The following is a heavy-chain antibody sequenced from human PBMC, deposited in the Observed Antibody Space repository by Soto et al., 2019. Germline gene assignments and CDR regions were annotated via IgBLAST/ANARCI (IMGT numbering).Heavy chain of an antibody. V-gene: IGHV4-31*03. CDR2: IYYSGST. J-gene: IGHJ6*02. CDR3: ARDGVSPYYYGMDV. Sequence: SLTCTVSGGSISSGGYYWSWIRQYPGKGLEWIGYIYYSGSTYYNPSLKSRVTISVDTSKNQFSLKLSSVTAADTAVYYCARDGVSPYYYGMDVWGQGTTVTVSS. CDR1: GGSISSGGYY.